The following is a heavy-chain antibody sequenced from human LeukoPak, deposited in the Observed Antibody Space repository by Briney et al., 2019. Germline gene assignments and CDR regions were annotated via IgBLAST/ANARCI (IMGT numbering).Heavy chain of an antibody. CDR3: AKAEISYCSGGSCYPFYYYYGMDV. J-gene: IGHJ6*02. Sequence: GGSLRLSCAASGFTFSSYAMSWVRQAPGRGLEWVSAISGSGGSTYYADSVKGRFTISRDNSKNTLYLQMNSLRAEDTAVYYCAKAEISYCSGGSCYPFYYYYGMDVWGQGTTVTVSS. CDR1: GFTFSSYA. CDR2: ISGSGGST. D-gene: IGHD2-15*01. V-gene: IGHV3-23*01.